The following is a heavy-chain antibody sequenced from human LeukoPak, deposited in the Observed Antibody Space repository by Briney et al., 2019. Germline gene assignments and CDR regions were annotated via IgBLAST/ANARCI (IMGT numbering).Heavy chain of an antibody. CDR1: GFTFSSYA. D-gene: IGHD3-22*01. J-gene: IGHJ4*02. V-gene: IGHV3-23*01. CDR2: ISGSGGST. Sequence: PGGSLRLSCAASGFTFSSYAMSWVRQAPGKGLECVSAISGSGGSTYYADSVKGRFTISRDNSKNTLYLQMNSLRAEDTAVYYCANPERRDSSVGEWGQGTLVTVSS. CDR3: ANPERRDSSVGE.